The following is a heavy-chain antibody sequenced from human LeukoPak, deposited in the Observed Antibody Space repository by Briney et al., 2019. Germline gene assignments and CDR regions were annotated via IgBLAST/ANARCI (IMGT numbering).Heavy chain of an antibody. CDR3: VKDQNWGGDAFDI. J-gene: IGHJ3*02. D-gene: IGHD7-27*01. CDR1: GFTFNSYA. Sequence: GESLRLSCSASGFTFNSYAMHWVRQAPRKGLEYVSTISSNGGSTYYADSVKGRFTISRDNSKNTLYLQMSSLRTEDTAVYYCVKDQNWGGDAFDIWGQGTMVTVSS. V-gene: IGHV3-64D*06. CDR2: ISSNGGST.